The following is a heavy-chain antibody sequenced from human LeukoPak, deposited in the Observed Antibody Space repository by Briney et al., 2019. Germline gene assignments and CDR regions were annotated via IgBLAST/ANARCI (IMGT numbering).Heavy chain of an antibody. CDR3: AKDQSDSGWPPSYFDY. V-gene: IGHV3-23*01. Sequence: PGGSLRLSCAASGFTFSTYAMSWVRQAPGKGLEWVSANSGSGGSTYYADSVKGRFTISRDISKNTLYLQMNSLRDEDTDVYYCAKDQSDSGWPPSYFDYWGQGTLVTVSS. D-gene: IGHD6-19*01. CDR1: GFTFSTYA. CDR2: NSGSGGST. J-gene: IGHJ4*02.